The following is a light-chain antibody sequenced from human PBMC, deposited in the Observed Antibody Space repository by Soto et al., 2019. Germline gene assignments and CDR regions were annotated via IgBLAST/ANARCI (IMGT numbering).Light chain of an antibody. CDR3: QTSDSGLVGLI. CDR1: SSDVGGYNY. V-gene: IGLV2-8*01. J-gene: IGLJ1*01. Sequence: QSALTQPPSASGSPGQSVTISCTGTSSDVGGYNYVSWYQQHPGKAPKLMIYEVSKRPSGVPDRFSGSKSGNTASLTVSGLQAEDEADYYCQTSDSGLVGLIFGTGTKVTVL. CDR2: EVS.